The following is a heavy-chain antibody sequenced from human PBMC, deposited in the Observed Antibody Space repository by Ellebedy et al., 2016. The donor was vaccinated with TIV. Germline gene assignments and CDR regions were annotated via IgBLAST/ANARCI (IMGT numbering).Heavy chain of an antibody. J-gene: IGHJ4*02. CDR3: ARVRYGGYVAY. CDR1: GFTFSSYS. Sequence: GGSLRLXXAASGFTFSSYSMNWVRQAPGKGLEWVSSISSSSSYIYYADSVKGRFTISRDNAKNSLYLQMTSLRAEDTAVYYCARVRYGGYVAYWGQGTLVTVSS. D-gene: IGHD1-26*01. CDR2: ISSSSSYI. V-gene: IGHV3-21*01.